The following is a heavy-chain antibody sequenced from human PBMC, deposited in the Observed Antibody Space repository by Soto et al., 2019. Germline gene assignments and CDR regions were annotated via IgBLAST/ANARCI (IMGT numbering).Heavy chain of an antibody. Sequence: RQPPGMGLEWIASISYSGTTNYHSSLKSRVTISIDTSKVQFPVRLVSVTAADTAVYFCARGAWSLGYWGQGTLVTVSS. CDR2: ISYSGTT. CDR3: ARGAWSLGY. J-gene: IGHJ4*02. V-gene: IGHV4-59*01. D-gene: IGHD6-19*01.